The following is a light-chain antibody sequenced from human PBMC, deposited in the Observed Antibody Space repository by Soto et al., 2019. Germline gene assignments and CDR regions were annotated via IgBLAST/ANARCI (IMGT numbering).Light chain of an antibody. CDR1: QSISTR. V-gene: IGKV1-5*01. Sequence: DIQMTQSPSTLSAAVGDRVTITCRASQSISTRLAWYQHKPGKAPKLLIYDASSLERGVPSRFSGSGSGTDFTLTISSLQPDDFATYYCQQYYSRTFGQGTRLEN. CDR2: DAS. J-gene: IGKJ5*01. CDR3: QQYYSRT.